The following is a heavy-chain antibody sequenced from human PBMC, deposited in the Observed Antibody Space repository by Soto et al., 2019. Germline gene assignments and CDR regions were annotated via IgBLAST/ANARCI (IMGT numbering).Heavy chain of an antibody. CDR3: ARVGTLVRGVTDYMDV. D-gene: IGHD3-10*01. Sequence: EVQLVESGGGLAQPGGSLRLSCAASGFSFNTYSMDWVRQAPGKGLEWVSYISAASNNIYYADSVKGRFTISRDNAQYSLSLQMNNLSAEDTAIYYGARVGTLVRGVTDYMDVWGKGTTVTVSS. CDR2: ISAASNNI. J-gene: IGHJ6*03. CDR1: GFSFNTYS. V-gene: IGHV3-48*01.